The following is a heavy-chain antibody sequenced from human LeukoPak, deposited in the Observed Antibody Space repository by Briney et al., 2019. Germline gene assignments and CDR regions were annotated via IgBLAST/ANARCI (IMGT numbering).Heavy chain of an antibody. CDR1: GYTFTSYG. CDR3: ARDHLSITIFGVAPWNRWFDP. CDR2: ISAYNGNT. V-gene: IGHV1-18*01. D-gene: IGHD3-3*01. Sequence: GASVKVSRKASGYTFTSYGISWVRQAPGQGLEWMGWISAYNGNTNYAQKLQGRVTMTTDTSTSTAYMELRSLRSDDTAVYYCARDHLSITIFGVAPWNRWFDPWGQGTLVTVSS. J-gene: IGHJ5*02.